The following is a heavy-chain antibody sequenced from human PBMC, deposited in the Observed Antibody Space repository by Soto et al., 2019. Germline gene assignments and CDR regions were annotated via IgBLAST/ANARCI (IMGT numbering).Heavy chain of an antibody. Sequence: EVQLLESGGGLVQPGGSLRLSCAASGFTFSSYAMSWVRQAPGKGVEWVSAISGSGGSTYYADSGKGRFTISRDKSKNTPYLQMNSRSAEDTALYYGAKQFGEEAAEYWGQGTLVTVSS. CDR1: GFTFSSYA. J-gene: IGHJ4*02. V-gene: IGHV3-23*01. CDR3: AKQFGEEAAEY. D-gene: IGHD3-10*01. CDR2: ISGSGGST.